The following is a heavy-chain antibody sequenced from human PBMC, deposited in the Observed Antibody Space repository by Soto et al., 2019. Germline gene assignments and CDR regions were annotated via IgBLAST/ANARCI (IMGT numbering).Heavy chain of an antibody. J-gene: IGHJ4*02. Sequence: QVQLVQSGAEVKKPGSSVKVSCKASGGTFSSYAISWVRQAPGQGLEWMGGIIPIFGTATYAQKFQGRVTITAGESTSTAYMELSSLRSVDTAIYYCARSPPNYDSSGPYQDFAYCGQGTLVTVSS. CDR1: GGTFSSYA. CDR3: ARSPPNYDSSGPYQDFAY. CDR2: IIPIFGTA. D-gene: IGHD3-22*01. V-gene: IGHV1-69*01.